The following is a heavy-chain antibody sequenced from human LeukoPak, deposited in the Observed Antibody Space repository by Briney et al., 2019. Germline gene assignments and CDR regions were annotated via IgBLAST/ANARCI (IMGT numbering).Heavy chain of an antibody. CDR1: GGSISSYY. D-gene: IGHD6-13*01. CDR3: ARLDSSSWYFDY. V-gene: IGHV4-59*12. J-gene: IGHJ4*02. Sequence: TSETLSLTCTVSGGSISSYYWSWIRQPPGKGLEWIGYIYYSGSTNYNPSLKSRVTISVDTSKNQFSLKLSSVTAADTAVYYCARLDSSSWYFDYWGQGTLVTVSS. CDR2: IYYSGST.